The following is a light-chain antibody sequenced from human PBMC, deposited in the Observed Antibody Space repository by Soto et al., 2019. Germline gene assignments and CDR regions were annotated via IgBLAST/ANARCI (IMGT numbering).Light chain of an antibody. CDR2: EVT. CDR3: SSYAGSNNYV. V-gene: IGLV2-8*01. CDR1: SGDVGGYNS. Sequence: QLVLTQPPSASASPGQSVTISCTGTSGDVGGYNSVSWYQQHPGKAPKLMISEVTKRPSGVPDRFSGSKSGNTASLTVSGLQAEDEADYYCSSYAGSNNYVFGTGTKLTVL. J-gene: IGLJ1*01.